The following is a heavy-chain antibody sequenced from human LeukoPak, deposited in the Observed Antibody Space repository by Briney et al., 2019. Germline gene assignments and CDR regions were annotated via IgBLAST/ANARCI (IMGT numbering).Heavy chain of an antibody. J-gene: IGHJ6*03. CDR1: GFTVSSNY. D-gene: IGHD1-26*01. CDR3: ARGIVDYYYYYMDV. CDR2: INWNGGST. Sequence: GGSLRLSCAASGFTVSSNYMSWVRQAPGKGLEWVSGINWNGGSTGYADSVKGRFTISRDNAKNSLYLQMNSLRAEDTALYYCARGIVDYYYYYMDVWGQGTLVTVSS. V-gene: IGHV3-20*04.